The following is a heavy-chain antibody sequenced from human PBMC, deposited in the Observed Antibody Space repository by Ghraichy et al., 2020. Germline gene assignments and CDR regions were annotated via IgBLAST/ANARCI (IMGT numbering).Heavy chain of an antibody. CDR3: ARGRGYCSSTSCYLPYYYGMDV. D-gene: IGHD2-2*01. J-gene: IGHJ6*02. V-gene: IGHV1-2*02. Sequence: ASVKVSCKASGYTFTGYYMHWVRQAPGQGLEWMGWINPNSGGTNYAQKFQGRVTMTRDTSISTAYMELSRLRSDDTAVYYCARGRGYCSSTSCYLPYYYGMDVWGQGTTVTVSS. CDR1: GYTFTGYY. CDR2: INPNSGGT.